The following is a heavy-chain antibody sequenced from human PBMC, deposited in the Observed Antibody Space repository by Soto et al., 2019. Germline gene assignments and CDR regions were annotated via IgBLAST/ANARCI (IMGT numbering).Heavy chain of an antibody. D-gene: IGHD3-10*01. J-gene: IGHJ3*01. CDR2: INTDGGST. CDR1: GFTFSSYW. CDR3: VRDRGYPDSFDV. Sequence: GGSLRLSCAASGFTFSSYWLHWVRQAPGKGLVWVSGINTDGGSTDYADSVKGRFTISRDNAKNTLFLQMNSLKAEDTAVYYCVRDRGYPDSFDVWGRGTMVTVSS. V-gene: IGHV3-74*01.